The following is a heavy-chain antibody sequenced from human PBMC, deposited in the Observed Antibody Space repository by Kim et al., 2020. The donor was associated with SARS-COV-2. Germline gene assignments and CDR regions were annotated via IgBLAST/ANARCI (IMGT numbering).Heavy chain of an antibody. CDR2: ISSSGSTI. D-gene: IGHD3-22*01. J-gene: IGHJ4*02. CDR1: GFTFSSYE. CDR3: ARDYYDSSGYYYGVDYFDY. V-gene: IGHV3-48*03. Sequence: GGSLRLSCAASGFTFSSYEMNWVRQAPGKGLEWVSYISSSGSTIYYADSVKGRFTISRDNAKNSLYLQMNSLRAEDTAVYYCARDYYDSSGYYYGVDYFDYWGQGTLVTVSS.